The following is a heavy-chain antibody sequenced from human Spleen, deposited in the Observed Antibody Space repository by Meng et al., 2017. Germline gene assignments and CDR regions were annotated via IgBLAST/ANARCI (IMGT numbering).Heavy chain of an antibody. Sequence: SVTVSCKDSGGTFSSYAISWLRQAPGQGLEWMGGIIPIFGTANYAQKFQGRVTITADESTSTAYMELSSLRSEDTAVYYCARESGRGYSYGSYYWGQGTLVTVSS. D-gene: IGHD5-18*01. J-gene: IGHJ4*02. V-gene: IGHV1-69*13. CDR1: GGTFSSYA. CDR3: ARESGRGYSYGSYY. CDR2: IIPIFGTA.